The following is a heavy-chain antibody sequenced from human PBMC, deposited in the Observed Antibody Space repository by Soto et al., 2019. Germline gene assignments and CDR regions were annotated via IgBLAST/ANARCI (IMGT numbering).Heavy chain of an antibody. CDR3: ARGPTYYYDSSGYYFFDY. Sequence: QVQLVQSGAEVKKPGASVKVSCKASGYTFTSYGISWVRQAPGQGLEWMGWISAYNGNTNYAQKLQGRVTMTTDTATSTAYMELRSLRSDDTAVYYCARGPTYYYDSSGYYFFDYWGQGTLVTVSS. J-gene: IGHJ4*02. CDR2: ISAYNGNT. D-gene: IGHD3-22*01. V-gene: IGHV1-18*01. CDR1: GYTFTSYG.